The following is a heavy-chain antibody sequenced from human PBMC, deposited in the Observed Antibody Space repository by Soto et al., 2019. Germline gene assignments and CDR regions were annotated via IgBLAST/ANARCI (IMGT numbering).Heavy chain of an antibody. CDR2: IYYSGST. V-gene: IGHV4-59*01. Sequence: SETLSLTCTVSGGSISSYYWSWIRQPPGKGLEWIGYIYYSGSTNYNPSLKSRVTISVDTSKNQFSLKLSSVTAADTAVYYCARYLSRRKPGNYYYYMYVWGKGTTVTVSS. CDR3: ARYLSRRKPGNYYYYMYV. J-gene: IGHJ6*03. CDR1: GGSISSYY.